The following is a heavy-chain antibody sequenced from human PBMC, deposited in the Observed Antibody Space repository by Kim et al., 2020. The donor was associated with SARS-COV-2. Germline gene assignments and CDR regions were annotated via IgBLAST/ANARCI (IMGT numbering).Heavy chain of an antibody. CDR2: IIPIFGTA. V-gene: IGHV1-69*13. D-gene: IGHD2-15*01. CDR3: ARGGYCSGGSCYSFSSTRYVFSWFDP. J-gene: IGHJ5*02. Sequence: SVKVSCKASGGTFSSYAISWVRQAPGQGLEWMGGIIPIFGTANYAQKFQGRVTLTADESTSTAYMELSSLRSEDTAVYYCARGGYCSGGSCYSFSSTRYVFSWFDPWRQGTLVTVSS. CDR1: GGTFSSYA.